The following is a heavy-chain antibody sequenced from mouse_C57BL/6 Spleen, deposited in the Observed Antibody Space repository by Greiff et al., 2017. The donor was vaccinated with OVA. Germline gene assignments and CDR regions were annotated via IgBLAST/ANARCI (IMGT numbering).Heavy chain of an antibody. D-gene: IGHD2-3*01. CDR1: GYTFTDYN. Sequence: VQLQQSGPELVKPGASVKIPCKASGYTFTDYNMDWVKQSHGKSLEWIGDINPNNGGTIYNQKFKGKATLTVDKSSSTAYMELRSLTSEDTAVYYCARKGGYDGYYGGFAYWGQGTLVTVSA. CDR3: ARKGGYDGYYGGFAY. V-gene: IGHV1-18*01. CDR2: INPNNGGT. J-gene: IGHJ3*01.